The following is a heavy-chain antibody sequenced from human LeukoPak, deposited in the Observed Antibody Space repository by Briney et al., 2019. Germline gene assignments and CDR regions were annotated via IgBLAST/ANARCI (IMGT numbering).Heavy chain of an antibody. Sequence: SETPSLTCTVSGGSISSGSYYWSWIRQPAGKGLECIGRIYTSGSTNYNPSLKRRVTISVDTSKNQFSLKLSSVTAADTAVYYCAREYYYDSSGYEDWGQGTLVTVSS. J-gene: IGHJ4*02. CDR3: AREYYYDSSGYED. CDR1: GGSISSGSYY. V-gene: IGHV4-61*02. D-gene: IGHD3-22*01. CDR2: IYTSGST.